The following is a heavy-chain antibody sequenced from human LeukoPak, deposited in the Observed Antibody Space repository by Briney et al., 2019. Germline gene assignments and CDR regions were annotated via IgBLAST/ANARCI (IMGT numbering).Heavy chain of an antibody. CDR1: GFTFDDYA. Sequence: GRSLRLSCAASGFTFDDYAMHWVRQAPGKGLEWVSSISSSSSYIYYADSVKGRFTISRDNAKNSLYLQMNSLRAEDTAVYYCATLGGLLFDYWGQGTLVTVSS. J-gene: IGHJ4*02. D-gene: IGHD2-15*01. CDR3: ATLGGLLFDY. V-gene: IGHV3-21*01. CDR2: ISSSSSYI.